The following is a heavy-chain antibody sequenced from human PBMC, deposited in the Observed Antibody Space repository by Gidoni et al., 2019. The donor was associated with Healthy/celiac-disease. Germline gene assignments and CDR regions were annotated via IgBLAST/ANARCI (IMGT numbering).Heavy chain of an antibody. V-gene: IGHV4-34*01. D-gene: IGHD2-8*01. CDR3: ARGIYCTNGVCSYYYGMDV. J-gene: IGHJ6*02. CDR2: INHSGST. Sequence: QVQLQQWGAGRLKPSEPLSLTCAAYGGSFSGYYWSWIRQPPGKGLEWIGEINHSGSTNYNPSLKSRVTISVDTSKNQFSLKLSSVTAADTAVYYCARGIYCTNGVCSYYYGMDVWGQGTTVTVSS. CDR1: GGSFSGYY.